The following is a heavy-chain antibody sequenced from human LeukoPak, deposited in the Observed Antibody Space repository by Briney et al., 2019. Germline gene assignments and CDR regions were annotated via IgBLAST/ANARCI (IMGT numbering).Heavy chain of an antibody. J-gene: IGHJ4*02. D-gene: IGHD3-22*01. V-gene: IGHV4-61*02. CDR2: IYTSGST. CDR3: ARDLSAPLKYYYDSSGSYYFDY. CDR1: GGSISSGSYY. Sequence: SETLSLTCTVSGGSISSGSYYWSWIRQPAGKGLEWIGRIYTSGSTNYNPSLKSRVTISVDTSKNQFSLELSPVTAADTAVYYCARDLSAPLKYYYDSSGSYYFDYWGQGTLVTVSS.